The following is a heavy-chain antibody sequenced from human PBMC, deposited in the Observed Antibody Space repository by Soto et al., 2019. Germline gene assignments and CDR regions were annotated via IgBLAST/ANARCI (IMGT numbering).Heavy chain of an antibody. CDR1: GFSFSGYG. Sequence: QVQLVQSGGGVVQPGRSLRLYCAASGFSFSGYGMHWVRQAPGKGLEWVAVIWYDGSEKYYADSAKGRFTISRDNSKNTLFLQMNSLRVEDTAVYYCARYEFLAYWVQGTLVTVSS. D-gene: IGHD3-10*01. V-gene: IGHV3-33*01. CDR3: ARYEFLAY. CDR2: IWYDGSEK. J-gene: IGHJ4*02.